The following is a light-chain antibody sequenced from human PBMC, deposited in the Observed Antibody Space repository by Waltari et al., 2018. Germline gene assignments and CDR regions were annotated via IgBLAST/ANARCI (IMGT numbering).Light chain of an antibody. V-gene: IGKV3-11*01. CDR3: QQRTTWPSIT. CDR2: DAS. J-gene: IGKJ5*01. CDR1: QSVNTN. Sequence: EIVLTQSPATLSLSPGERGTLSCRASQSVNTNLAWYQTKPGQAPRLLIYDASNRATGIPARFSGSGSGTDFTLTISSLEREDFAVYYCQQRTTWPSITFGQGTRLEIK.